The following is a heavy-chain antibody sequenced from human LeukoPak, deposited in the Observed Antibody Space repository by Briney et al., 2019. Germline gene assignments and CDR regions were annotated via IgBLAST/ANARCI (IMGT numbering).Heavy chain of an antibody. CDR2: ITHRGTT. J-gene: IGHJ4*02. Sequence: PSETLSLTCAVYGGSFSSYYWTWVRQPPGKGLEWIGEITHRGTTHYNPSLKSRVTISVDTQFALKLTFVTAADTAVYYCAILGYCSSASCYAIPIWGQGSLVTVSS. CDR1: GGSFSSYY. CDR3: AILGYCSSASCYAIPI. V-gene: IGHV4-34*01. D-gene: IGHD2-2*01.